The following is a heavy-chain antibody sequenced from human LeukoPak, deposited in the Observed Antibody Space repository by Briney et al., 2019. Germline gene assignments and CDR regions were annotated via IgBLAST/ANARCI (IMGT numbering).Heavy chain of an antibody. D-gene: IGHD3-22*01. CDR2: ISGSGGST. Sequence: PGGSLRLSCAASGFTFSSYAMSWVRQAPGKGLEWVSAISGSGGSTYYADSVKGRFTISRDNSKNTLYLQMNSLRAEDTAVYYCAKGPVYYYDSSDNWFDPWGQGTLVTVSS. CDR1: GFTFSSYA. J-gene: IGHJ5*02. V-gene: IGHV3-23*01. CDR3: AKGPVYYYDSSDNWFDP.